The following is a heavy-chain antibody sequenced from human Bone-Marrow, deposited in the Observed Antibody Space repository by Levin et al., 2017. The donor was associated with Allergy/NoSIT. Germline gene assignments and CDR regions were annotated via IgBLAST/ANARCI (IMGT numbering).Heavy chain of an antibody. J-gene: IGHJ5*02. CDR3: AKDSDPWDGNSWFDA. CDR2: IRGSGTTT. V-gene: IGHV3-23*01. CDR1: GFTFDNYA. Sequence: PGGSLRLSCAASGFTFDNYAMSWVRQAPGKGLEWVSSIRGSGTTTYYADSVKDRFTISRDNSKNPLLLEMDSLRAEDTAVYYCAKDSDPWDGNSWFDAWGQGTLVTVSS. D-gene: IGHD1-26*01.